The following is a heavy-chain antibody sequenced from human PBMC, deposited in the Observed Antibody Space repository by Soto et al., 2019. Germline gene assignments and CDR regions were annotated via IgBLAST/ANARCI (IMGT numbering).Heavy chain of an antibody. CDR2: ISAYNGKT. CDR1: GYTFANYG. Sequence: QVQLVQSGAEVKKPGASVKVSCKAAGYTFANYGFSWVRQAPGQGPEWMGWISAYNGKTNSAQKFQGRVTMSTDTFTSTDYMELRSLRSDDTAVYYCARSAGGAATITVLWGQGTLVTVSS. V-gene: IGHV1-18*01. J-gene: IGHJ1*01. D-gene: IGHD3-16*01. CDR3: ARSAGGAATITVL.